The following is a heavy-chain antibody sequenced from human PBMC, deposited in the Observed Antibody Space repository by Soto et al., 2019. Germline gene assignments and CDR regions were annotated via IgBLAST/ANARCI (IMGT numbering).Heavy chain of an antibody. CDR1: GFTFSSYA. D-gene: IGHD3-22*01. J-gene: IGHJ6*02. V-gene: IGHV3-30-3*01. Sequence: PGGSLRLSCAASGFTFSSYAMHGVRQAPGKGLEWVAVISYDGSNKYYADSVKGRFTISRDNSKNTLYLQMNSLRAEDTAVYYCARELGPYSSGPYYGMDVWGQGTTVTVSS. CDR3: ARELGPYSSGPYYGMDV. CDR2: ISYDGSNK.